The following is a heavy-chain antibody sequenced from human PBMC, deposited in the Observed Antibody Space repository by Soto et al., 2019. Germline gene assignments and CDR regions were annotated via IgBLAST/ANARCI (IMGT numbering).Heavy chain of an antibody. D-gene: IGHD3-10*01. V-gene: IGHV2-26*01. CDR1: GFSLSNARMG. CDR3: ARIRYYYGSGIYTTGWFDP. CDR2: IFSNDEK. Sequence: QVTLKESGPVLVKPTETLTLTCTVSGFSLSNARMGVSWIRQPPGKALEWLAHIFSNDEKSYSTSLKSRLTISKDTSKSQVVLTMTNIDPVDTATYYCARIRYYYGSGIYTTGWFDPWGQGTLVTVSS. J-gene: IGHJ5*02.